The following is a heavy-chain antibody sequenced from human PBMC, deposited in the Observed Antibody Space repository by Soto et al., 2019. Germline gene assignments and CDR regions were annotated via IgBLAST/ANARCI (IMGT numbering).Heavy chain of an antibody. CDR3: AKGKGVGATPDGANC. CDR1: GFTFSRYG. CDR2: VRSDGDTT. D-gene: IGHD1-26*01. J-gene: IGHJ4*02. Sequence: EVQVLESGGGLVQPGGSLRLSCAASGFTFSRYGTNWVRQAPGKGLEWVSGVRSDGDTTYNADSVKGRFTVSRDNFRNTVDLQMNNLRVEDTAVYYCAKGKGVGATPDGANCWGQGTLVTVSP. V-gene: IGHV3-23*01.